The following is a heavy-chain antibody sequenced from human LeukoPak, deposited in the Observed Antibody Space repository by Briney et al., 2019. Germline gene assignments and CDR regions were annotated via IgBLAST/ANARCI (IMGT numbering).Heavy chain of an antibody. Sequence: GGSLRLSCAASGFTFSTYAMSWVRQAPGKGLEWVSGISISGYDAYYADSVKGRFTISRDDSKNTLYLQMNRLRAEDTAIYYCAKDRELLFAHCWFDLLGQGTLVAVFS. J-gene: IGHJ5*02. CDR1: GFTFSTYA. D-gene: IGHD3-10*01. V-gene: IGHV3-23*01. CDR3: AKDRELLFAHCWFDL. CDR2: ISISGYDA.